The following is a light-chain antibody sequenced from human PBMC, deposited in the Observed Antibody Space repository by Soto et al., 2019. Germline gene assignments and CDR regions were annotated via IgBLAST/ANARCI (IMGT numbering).Light chain of an antibody. CDR3: QQYGSSPRA. CDR2: DAS. CDR1: QSVTSNY. Sequence: EIVLTQSPGTLSLSPGERATLSCRASQSVTSNYLAWYQQKPGEAPRLLIYDASSRATGIPDWFSGSGSGTDFTLTISRLEPEDFALYFCQQYGSSPRAFGQGTKVEIK. J-gene: IGKJ1*01. V-gene: IGKV3-20*01.